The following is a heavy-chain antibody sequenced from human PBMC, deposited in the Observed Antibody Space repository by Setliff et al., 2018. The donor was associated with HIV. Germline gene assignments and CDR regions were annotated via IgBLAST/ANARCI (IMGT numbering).Heavy chain of an antibody. CDR2: MNPNSGNT. Sequence: ASVKVSCKASGSTFPSYDINWVRQATGRGPEWMGWMNPNSGNTGYAQKFQGRVTMTWNTSISTAYMELSSLRSEDTAVYYCASSWSRVPYYGMDVWGQGTTVTVSS. J-gene: IGHJ6*02. CDR1: GSTFPSYD. CDR3: ASSWSRVPYYGMDV. D-gene: IGHD6-13*01. V-gene: IGHV1-8*01.